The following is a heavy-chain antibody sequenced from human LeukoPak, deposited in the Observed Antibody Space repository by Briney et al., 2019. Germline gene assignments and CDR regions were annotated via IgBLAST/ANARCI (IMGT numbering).Heavy chain of an antibody. CDR2: MNPNRGNT. CDR3: ARGGGVRSSWFVIGSNYYYYGMDV. J-gene: IGHJ6*02. V-gene: IGHV1-8*01. D-gene: IGHD6-13*01. Sequence: EASVTVSFMASGYTFTRYDIHWVRQAAGQGREWMGWMNPNRGNTGYAQKLQGRVTKTRNTSISTAYMELSSLRSEDTAVYYCARGGGVRSSWFVIGSNYYYYGMDVWGQGTTVTVSS. CDR1: GYTFTRYD.